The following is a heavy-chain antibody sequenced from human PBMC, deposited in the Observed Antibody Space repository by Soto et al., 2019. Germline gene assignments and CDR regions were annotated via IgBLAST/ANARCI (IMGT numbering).Heavy chain of an antibody. CDR1: GFTFSNAW. CDR3: TAWQWLVQAGNY. D-gene: IGHD6-19*01. CDR2: IKSKTDGGTT. V-gene: IGHV3-15*01. Sequence: GGSLRLSCAASGFTFSNAWMSWVRQAPGKGLEWVGRIKSKTDGGTTDYAAPVKGRFTISRDDSKNTLYLQMNSLKTEDTAVYYCTAWQWLVQAGNYWGQGTLVTVSS. J-gene: IGHJ4*02.